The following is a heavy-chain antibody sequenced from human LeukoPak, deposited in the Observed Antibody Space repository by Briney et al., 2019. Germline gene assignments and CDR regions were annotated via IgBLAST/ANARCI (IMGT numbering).Heavy chain of an antibody. CDR3: AKEGRIAVAGSWTKFDY. V-gene: IGHV3-23*01. CDR1: GFTFSSYA. CDR2: ISGSGGST. J-gene: IGHJ4*02. Sequence: GSLRLSCAASGFTFSSYAMSWVRQAPGKGLEWVSAISGSGGSTYYADSVKGRFTISRDNSKNTLYLQMNSLRAEDTAVYYCAKEGRIAVAGSWTKFDYWGQGTLVTVSS. D-gene: IGHD6-19*01.